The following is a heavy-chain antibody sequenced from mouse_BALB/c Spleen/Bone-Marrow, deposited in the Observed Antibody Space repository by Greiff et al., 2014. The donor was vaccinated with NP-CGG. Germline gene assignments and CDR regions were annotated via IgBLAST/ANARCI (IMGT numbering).Heavy chain of an antibody. J-gene: IGHJ2*01. Sequence: VQLQQSGPELVKPGTSVKISCKTSGYTFTDYFMNWVKQSHGKSLEWIGRINLYNGDTFYNQKFMGKATLTVDKSSNTARMELQSPTSEDSAGYYYGIWANWGQGTTLTVSS. CDR2: INLYNGDT. D-gene: IGHD1-1*02. CDR1: GYTFTDYF. V-gene: IGHV1-37*01. CDR3: GIWAN.